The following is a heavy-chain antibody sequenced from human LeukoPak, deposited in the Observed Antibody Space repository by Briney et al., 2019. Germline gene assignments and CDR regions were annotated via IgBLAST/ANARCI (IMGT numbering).Heavy chain of an antibody. Sequence: GASVKVSCKASGYTFTDYYMHWVRQAPGQGFEWMGRINPNDGDTNYAQKFQGRVTVTRDTSISTAHMEVSRLRSDDTAVYYCASANFLYCSSSTCLFDDWGQGTLVTVSS. J-gene: IGHJ4*02. V-gene: IGHV1-2*06. CDR1: GYTFTDYY. CDR3: ASANFLYCSSSTCLFDD. D-gene: IGHD2-2*01. CDR2: INPNDGDT.